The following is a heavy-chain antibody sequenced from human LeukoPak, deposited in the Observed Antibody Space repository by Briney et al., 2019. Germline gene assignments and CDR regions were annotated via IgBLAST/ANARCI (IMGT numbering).Heavy chain of an antibody. CDR2: ISGSGGST. CDR1: GFTFSSYA. D-gene: IGHD2-2*01. CDR3: AKTPPLVVPAARVGYFDY. J-gene: IGHJ4*02. Sequence: TGGSLRLSCAASGFTFSSYAMSWVRQAPGKGLEWVSAISGSGGSTYYADSVKGRFTISRDNSKNTLYLQMNSLRAEDTAVYYCAKTPPLVVPAARVGYFDYWGQGTLVTVSS. V-gene: IGHV3-23*01.